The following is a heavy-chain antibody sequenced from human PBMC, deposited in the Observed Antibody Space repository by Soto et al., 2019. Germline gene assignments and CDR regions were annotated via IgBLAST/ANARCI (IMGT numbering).Heavy chain of an antibody. Sequence: QVQRVQSGAEVKKPGSSVKVSCKASGGTFSSYAISWVRQATGQGLEWMGGIIPLFGTANYAQKFQGRVTITADESTSTAYMEMSSLRSEDTAVYYCASHSGYDYRAFDYWVQGTLVTVSS. V-gene: IGHV1-69*12. CDR1: GGTFSSYA. J-gene: IGHJ4*02. D-gene: IGHD5-12*01. CDR2: IIPLFGTA. CDR3: ASHSGYDYRAFDY.